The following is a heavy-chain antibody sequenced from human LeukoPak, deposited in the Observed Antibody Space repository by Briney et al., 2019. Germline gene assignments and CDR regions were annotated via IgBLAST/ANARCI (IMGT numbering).Heavy chain of an antibody. D-gene: IGHD3-10*01. CDR1: GFTFSAYA. CDR2: ISHDVKTT. V-gene: IGHV3-30*04. J-gene: IGHJ4*02. CDR3: VKEAYYGWGSSPTFYFDY. Sequence: GGSRRLSCAASGFTFSAYAMNWVRQAPGKGLEWVAVISHDVKTTYYADSAKGRFTISRDNSRNTVFLQMNRLRPEDTAVYYCVKEAYYGWGSSPTFYFDYWGQGTRVTVSS.